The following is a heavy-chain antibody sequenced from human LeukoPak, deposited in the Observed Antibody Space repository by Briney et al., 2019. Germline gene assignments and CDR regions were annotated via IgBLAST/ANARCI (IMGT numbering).Heavy chain of an antibody. CDR3: ARDSWGYYYYYMDV. J-gene: IGHJ6*03. CDR2: IYYSGST. Sequence: SGTLSLTCTVSGGSISSYYWSWIRQPPGKGLEWIGNIYYSGSTNYNPFLKSRVTISVDTSKNQFSLKLSSVTAADTAVYYCARDSWGYYYYYMDVWGKGTTVTISS. V-gene: IGHV4-59*01. D-gene: IGHD3-16*01. CDR1: GGSISSYY.